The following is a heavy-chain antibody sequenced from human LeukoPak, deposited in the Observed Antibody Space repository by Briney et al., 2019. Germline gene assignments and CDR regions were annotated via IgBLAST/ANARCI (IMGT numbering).Heavy chain of an antibody. CDR1: GGSISSSSYS. CDR2: IYYSGST. CDR3: ARQRWIQPWSTFDP. Sequence: SETLSLTCTVSGGSISSSSYSWGWIRQPPGKGLEWIGSIYYSGSTYYNPSLKSRVTISVDTSKNQFSLKLSSVTAADTAVYYCARQRWIQPWSTFDPWGQGTLVTVSS. V-gene: IGHV4-39*01. D-gene: IGHD5-18*01. J-gene: IGHJ5*02.